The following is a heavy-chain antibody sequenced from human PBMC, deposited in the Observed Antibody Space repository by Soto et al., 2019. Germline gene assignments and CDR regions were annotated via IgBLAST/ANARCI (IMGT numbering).Heavy chain of an antibody. Sequence: GGSLRLSCAASGFTFSNYAMSWIRQAPGRGLEWVSAISGSGENTFYTDSVKGRFTISRDNSKNTLWLHMISLRAEDTALYYCAKVASGGECCINDFDSWGQGTLVPVSS. D-gene: IGHD2-21*01. V-gene: IGHV3-23*01. CDR3: AKVASGGECCINDFDS. CDR1: GFTFSNYA. CDR2: ISGSGENT. J-gene: IGHJ4*02.